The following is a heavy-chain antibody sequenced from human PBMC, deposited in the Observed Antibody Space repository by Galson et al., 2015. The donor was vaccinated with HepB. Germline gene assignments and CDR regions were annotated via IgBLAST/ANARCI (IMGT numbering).Heavy chain of an antibody. V-gene: IGHV4-39*01. CDR3: ARYYYDSSGHGGFDY. J-gene: IGHJ4*02. CDR1: GGSISSSSYY. Sequence: ETLSLTCTVSGGSISSSSYYWGWIRQPPGKGLEWIGSIYYSGSTYYNPSLKSRVTISVDTSKNQFSLKLSSVTAADTTVYYCARYYYDSSGHGGFDYWGQGTLVTVSS. D-gene: IGHD3-22*01. CDR2: IYYSGST.